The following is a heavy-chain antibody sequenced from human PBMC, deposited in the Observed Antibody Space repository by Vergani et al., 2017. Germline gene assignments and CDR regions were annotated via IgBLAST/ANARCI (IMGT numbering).Heavy chain of an antibody. Sequence: QVQLVESGGGVVQPGRSLRLSCAASGFTFSSYAMHWVRQAPGKGLEWVAVISYDGSKKYYADSVKGRFTISRDNSKNTLYLQMNSLRAEDTAVYYCARAAPRRSGGSCYSYWGQGTLVTVSS. CDR2: ISYDGSKK. CDR3: ARAAPRRSGGSCYSY. V-gene: IGHV3-30-3*01. CDR1: GFTFSSYA. J-gene: IGHJ4*02. D-gene: IGHD2-15*01.